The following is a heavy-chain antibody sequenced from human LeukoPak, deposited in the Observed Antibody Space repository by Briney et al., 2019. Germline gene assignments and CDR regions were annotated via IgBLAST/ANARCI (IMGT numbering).Heavy chain of an antibody. J-gene: IGHJ6*02. CDR2: ISAYNGNT. CDR1: GYTFTSYG. CDR3: ARDRAPYSSSWLFIGMDV. D-gene: IGHD6-13*01. V-gene: IGHV1-18*01. Sequence: ASVKVSCKASGYTFTSYGISWVRQAPGQGLECMGWISAYNGNTNYAQKLQGRVTMTTDTSTSTAYMELRSLRPDDTAVYYCARDRAPYSSSWLFIGMDVWGQGTTVTVSS.